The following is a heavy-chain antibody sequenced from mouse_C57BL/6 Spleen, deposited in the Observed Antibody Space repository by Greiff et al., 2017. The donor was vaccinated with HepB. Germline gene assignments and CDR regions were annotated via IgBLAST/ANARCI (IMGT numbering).Heavy chain of an antibody. D-gene: IGHD2-1*01. Sequence: EVKVVESGEGLVKPGGSLKLSCAASGFTFSSYAMSWVRQTPEKRLEWVAYISSGGDYIYYADTVKGRFTISRDNARNTRYLQMSSLKSEDTAMYYCTRDGGNYPAWFAYWGQGTLVTVSA. CDR3: TRDGGNYPAWFAY. CDR2: ISSGGDYI. V-gene: IGHV5-9-1*02. J-gene: IGHJ3*01. CDR1: GFTFSSYA.